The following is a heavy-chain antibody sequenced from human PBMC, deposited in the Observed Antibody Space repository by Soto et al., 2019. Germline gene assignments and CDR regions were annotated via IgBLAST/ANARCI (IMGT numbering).Heavy chain of an antibody. CDR2: ISGSGGST. Sequence: AWGSLRISCASSVFTFSSYAMSWVRQAPGKGLEWVSAISGSGGSTYYADSVKGRFTISRDNSKNTLYLQMNSLRAEDTAVYYCAKGPVDKRPYYFDYWGQGTMVTVSS. V-gene: IGHV3-23*01. J-gene: IGHJ4*02. CDR1: VFTFSSYA. CDR3: AKGPVDKRPYYFDY.